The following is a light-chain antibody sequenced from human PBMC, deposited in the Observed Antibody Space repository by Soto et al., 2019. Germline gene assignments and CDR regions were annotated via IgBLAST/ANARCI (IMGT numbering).Light chain of an antibody. J-gene: IGKJ1*01. CDR2: GAS. CDR3: QQYDSSPRT. Sequence: EIVLTQSPVTLSLSPGERATLSCRASQSITSSYLAWYQQKPGQAPGLLISGASSRAADIPDRFSGSGSGTDFTLTINRLEPEDFAVYYCQQYDSSPRTFGQGTKVDIK. CDR1: QSITSSY. V-gene: IGKV3-20*01.